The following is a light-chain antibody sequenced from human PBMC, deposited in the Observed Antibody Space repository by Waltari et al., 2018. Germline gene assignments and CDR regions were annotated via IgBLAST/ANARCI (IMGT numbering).Light chain of an antibody. V-gene: IGKV4-1*01. CDR3: QQYYSSPLT. CDR2: WAS. CDR1: QSVLYSSNNKNY. Sequence: DIVMTQSPDSLAVSLGERATINCKSSQSVLYSSNNKNYLAWYQQKPGQPPKLLIYWASTRESGVLDRFSGSGSGTDFTLTIRSLQAEDVAVYYCQQYYSSPLTFGGGTKVEIK. J-gene: IGKJ4*01.